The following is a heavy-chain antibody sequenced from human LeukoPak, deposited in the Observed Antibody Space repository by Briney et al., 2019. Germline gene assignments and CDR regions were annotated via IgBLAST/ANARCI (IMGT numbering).Heavy chain of an antibody. CDR1: GYTFTSCA. V-gene: IGHV7-4-1*02. CDR3: ARGSRQQLLLHLGY. D-gene: IGHD6-13*01. J-gene: IGHJ4*02. CDR2: INTNTGNP. Sequence: GASVKVSCKASGYTFTSCAMNWVRQAPGQGLEWMGWINTNTGNPTYAQGFTGRFVFSLDTSVSTAYLQISSLKAEDTAVYYCARGSRQQLLLHLGYWGQGTLVTVSS.